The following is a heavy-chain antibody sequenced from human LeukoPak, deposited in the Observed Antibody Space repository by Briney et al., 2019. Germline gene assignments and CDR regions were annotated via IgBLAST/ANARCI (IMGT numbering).Heavy chain of an antibody. Sequence: SGGSMRLSCAASGFSFSNYAMRWVRQAPGKGLEWMALIRYDNNNKYYADSVKGRFTISGDNSRLYLQMNSLRDEDSAVYYCAKARGDGYNDALDMWGQGTMVTVSS. D-gene: IGHD5-24*01. V-gene: IGHV3-30*02. CDR3: AKARGDGYNDALDM. J-gene: IGHJ3*02. CDR1: GFSFSNYA. CDR2: IRYDNNNK.